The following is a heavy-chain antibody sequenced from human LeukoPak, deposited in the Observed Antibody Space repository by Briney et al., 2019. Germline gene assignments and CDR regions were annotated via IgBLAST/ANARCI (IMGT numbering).Heavy chain of an antibody. CDR3: AAASEIVVVTADAFDI. Sequence: ASVKVSCKASGFTFTSSAMQWVRQARGQRLEWIGWIVVGSGNTNYAQKFQERVTITRDMSTSTAYMELSSLRSEDTAVYYCAAASEIVVVTADAFDIWGQGTMDTVSS. CDR1: GFTFTSSA. CDR2: IVVGSGNT. V-gene: IGHV1-58*02. J-gene: IGHJ3*02. D-gene: IGHD2-21*02.